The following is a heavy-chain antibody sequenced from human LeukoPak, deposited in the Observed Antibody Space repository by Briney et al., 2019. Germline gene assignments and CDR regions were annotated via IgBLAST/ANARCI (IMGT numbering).Heavy chain of an antibody. CDR1: GFTFSSHW. Sequence: PGGSLRLSCAASGFTFSSHWMGWVRQAPGKGLEWVANIKLDGSEKYYVDSVKGRFTISRDNAKNSLYLEMNSLRAEDTAVYYCARDSLVRVYYGMDVWGQGTTVTVSS. CDR2: IKLDGSEK. CDR3: ARDSLVRVYYGMDV. D-gene: IGHD1-26*01. V-gene: IGHV3-7*01. J-gene: IGHJ6*02.